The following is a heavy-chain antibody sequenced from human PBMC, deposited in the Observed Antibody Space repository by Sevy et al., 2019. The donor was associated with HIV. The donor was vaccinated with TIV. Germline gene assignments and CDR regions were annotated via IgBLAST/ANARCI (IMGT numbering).Heavy chain of an antibody. CDR2: ISSSSSTI. CDR1: GFTFSSYS. Sequence: GGSLRLSCAASGFTFSSYSMNWVRQAPGKGLEWGSYISSSSSTIYYADSVKGRFTISRDNAKNSLYLQMNSLRDEDTAVYYCARESKWAVVTDFDYWGQGTLVTVSS. D-gene: IGHD2-15*01. V-gene: IGHV3-48*02. CDR3: ARESKWAVVTDFDY. J-gene: IGHJ4*02.